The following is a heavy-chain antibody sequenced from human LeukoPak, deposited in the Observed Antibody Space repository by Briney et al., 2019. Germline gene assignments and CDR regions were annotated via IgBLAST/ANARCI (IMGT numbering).Heavy chain of an antibody. CDR3: AARRTTPEIDY. CDR2: IYYGGKT. Sequence: PSETLSLTCIVSGSSITSNLCYWVWVRQPPGKGLEWIGAIYYGGKTYYNPSLKSRVSISIDTSKNQFSLKLTSVTAPDTATYFCAARRTTPEIDYWGQGTLVAVSS. CDR1: GSSITSNLCY. J-gene: IGHJ4*02. V-gene: IGHV4-39*01. D-gene: IGHD4-11*01.